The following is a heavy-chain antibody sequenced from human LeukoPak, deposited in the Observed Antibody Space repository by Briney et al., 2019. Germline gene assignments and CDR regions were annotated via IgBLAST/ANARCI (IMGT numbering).Heavy chain of an antibody. D-gene: IGHD6-19*01. V-gene: IGHV3-30-3*01. CDR1: GFTFSSYP. CDR2: ISYDGSNK. Sequence: PGGSLRLSCAASGFTFSSYPMHWVRQAPGKGLEWVAVISYDGSNKYYADSVKGRFTISRDNSKNTLYLQMNSLRAEDTAVYYCARDRSYSSGWYRGNYYYYYGMDVWGQGTTVTVSS. J-gene: IGHJ6*02. CDR3: ARDRSYSSGWYRGNYYYYYGMDV.